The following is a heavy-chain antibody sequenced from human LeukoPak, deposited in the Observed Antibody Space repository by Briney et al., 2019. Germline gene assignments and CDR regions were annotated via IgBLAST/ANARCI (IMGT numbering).Heavy chain of an antibody. V-gene: IGHV3-30*18. J-gene: IGHJ4*02. CDR1: GFTFSIYS. Sequence: PGGSLRLSCAASGFTFSIYSMHWVRQAPGKGLEWVALLAGDGVNIFYADSVKGRFTISRDNSKNTLYLQMNSLRPEDTAVYYCAKDYVGVGTTPSLRYWGQGTLVTVSS. D-gene: IGHD1-26*01. CDR3: AKDYVGVGTTPSLRY. CDR2: LAGDGVNI.